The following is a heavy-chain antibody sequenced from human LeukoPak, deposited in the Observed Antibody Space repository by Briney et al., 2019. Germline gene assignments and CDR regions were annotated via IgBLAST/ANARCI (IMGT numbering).Heavy chain of an antibody. V-gene: IGHV3-15*01. CDR1: GFTFSNAW. CDR3: TARRDYYDSSGFDY. J-gene: IGHJ4*02. CDR2: IKSKTDGGTT. Sequence: GGSLRLSCAASGFTFSNAWMSWVRQAPGKGLEWVGRIKSKTDGGTTDYAAPVKGRFTISRDDSKNTLYLQMNSLKTEDTAVYFCTARRDYYDSSGFDYWGQGTLVTVSS. D-gene: IGHD3-22*01.